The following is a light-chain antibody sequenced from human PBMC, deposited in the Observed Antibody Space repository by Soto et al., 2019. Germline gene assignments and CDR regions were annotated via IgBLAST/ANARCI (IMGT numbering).Light chain of an antibody. J-gene: IGLJ1*01. Sequence: QSFLKQLPSASGFPGQSFTISCTGTISDVGYYDYVSWYQQHPGKAPKLVIYEVTKRPSGVPDRVSASKSGNTASLTVSGLRAEDEADYYCSSYAGSNNFVFGSGTKVTVL. CDR1: ISDVGYYDY. CDR2: EVT. CDR3: SSYAGSNNFV. V-gene: IGLV2-8*01.